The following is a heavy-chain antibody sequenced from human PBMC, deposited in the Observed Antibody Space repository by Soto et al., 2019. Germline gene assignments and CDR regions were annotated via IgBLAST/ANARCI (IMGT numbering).Heavy chain of an antibody. CDR1: GGSISSYY. J-gene: IGHJ5*02. V-gene: IGHV4-59*01. Sequence: SETLSLTCTVSGGSISSYYWSWIRQPPGKGLEWIGYIYYSGSTNYNPSLKSRVTITVDTSKNQFSLKLSSVTAADTAVYYCARAVAAAGRGSWFDPWGQGTLVTVSS. D-gene: IGHD6-13*01. CDR2: IYYSGST. CDR3: ARAVAAAGRGSWFDP.